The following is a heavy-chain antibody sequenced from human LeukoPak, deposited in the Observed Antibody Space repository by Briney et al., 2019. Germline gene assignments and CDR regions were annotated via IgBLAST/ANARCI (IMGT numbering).Heavy chain of an antibody. CDR3: ARDGADNSGYYFGSL. CDR2: IYSGGSP. D-gene: IGHD3-22*01. CDR1: GLTVRSSY. Sequence: GGSLGLSCAASGLTVRSSYMSWVRQAPGKGLEWVSVIYSGGSPDYADSAKGRFTISTDNSKNTLYLQMNSLRVEDTAVYYCARDGADNSGYYFGSLWGQGTVVTVSS. V-gene: IGHV3-53*01. J-gene: IGHJ3*01.